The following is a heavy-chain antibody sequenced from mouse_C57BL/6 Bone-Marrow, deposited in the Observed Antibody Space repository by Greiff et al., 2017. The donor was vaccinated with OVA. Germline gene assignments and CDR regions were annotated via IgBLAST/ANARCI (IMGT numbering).Heavy chain of an antibody. D-gene: IGHD1-1*02. J-gene: IGHJ2*01. CDR1: GFTFSDYG. Sequence: EVMLVESGGGLVKPGGSLKLSCAASGFTFSDYGMHWVRQAPEKGLEWVAYISSGSSTIYYADTVKGRFTISRDNAKNTLFLQMTSLRSEDTAMYYCARQGSYYFDYWGQGTTLTVSS. CDR2: ISSGSSTI. V-gene: IGHV5-17*01. CDR3: ARQGSYYFDY.